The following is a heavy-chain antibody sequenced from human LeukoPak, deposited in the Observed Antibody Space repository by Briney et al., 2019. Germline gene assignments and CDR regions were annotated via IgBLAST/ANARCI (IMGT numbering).Heavy chain of an antibody. CDR1: GYIFTSYD. Sequence: ASVKVSCKASGYIFTSYDINWVRQATGQGLEWMGWMNPNSGNTGYAQKFQGRVTMTRNTSISTAYMELSSLRSEDTAVYYCARGSLLLNSYYYYGMDVWGQGTTVTVSS. CDR3: ARGSLLLNSYYYYGMDV. D-gene: IGHD4-23*01. J-gene: IGHJ6*02. V-gene: IGHV1-8*01. CDR2: MNPNSGNT.